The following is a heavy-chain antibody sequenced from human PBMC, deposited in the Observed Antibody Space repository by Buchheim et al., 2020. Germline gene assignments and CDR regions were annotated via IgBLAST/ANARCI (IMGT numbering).Heavy chain of an antibody. CDR1: GYTFVNYG. J-gene: IGHJ4*02. CDR2: INTGNGNT. CDR3: ARVNYDTSGYCDNYFDY. V-gene: IGHV1-18*01. D-gene: IGHD3-22*01. Sequence: QVQLVQSGVEVKKPGASVKVSCKASGYTFVNYGVSWVRQAPGQGLEWMGWINTGNGNTKYSQMFQDRVTFTRDTSATTAYMELSSLRSEDTALYYCARVNYDTSGYCDNYFDYWGQGT.